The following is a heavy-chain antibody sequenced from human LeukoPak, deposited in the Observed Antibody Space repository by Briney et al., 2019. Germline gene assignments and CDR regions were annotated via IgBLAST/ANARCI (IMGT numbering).Heavy chain of an antibody. J-gene: IGHJ4*02. CDR3: ARDLGYYDSSGQIDY. CDR2: ISLSSSYI. V-gene: IGHV3-21*01. Sequence: PGGSLRLSCAASGFTFSNYNMNWVRQAPGKGLEWVSSISLSSSYIHYADSVKGRFTISRDNAENSLFLQMNSLRAEDTAVYYCARDLGYYDSSGQIDYWGQGTLVTVSS. D-gene: IGHD3-22*01. CDR1: GFTFSNYN.